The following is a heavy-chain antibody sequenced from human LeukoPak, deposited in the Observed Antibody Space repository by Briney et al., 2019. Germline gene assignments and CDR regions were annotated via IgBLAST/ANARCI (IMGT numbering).Heavy chain of an antibody. CDR2: ISSSSSTI. D-gene: IGHD3-10*01. CDR1: GFTFSSYS. Sequence: PGGSLRLSCAASGFTFSSYSMNWVRQAPGKGLEWVSYISSSSSTIYYADSVKGRFTISRDNAKSSLYLQMNSLRAEDTAVYYCARNYYGSGSYFDYWGQGTLVTVSS. CDR3: ARNYYGSGSYFDY. J-gene: IGHJ4*02. V-gene: IGHV3-48*01.